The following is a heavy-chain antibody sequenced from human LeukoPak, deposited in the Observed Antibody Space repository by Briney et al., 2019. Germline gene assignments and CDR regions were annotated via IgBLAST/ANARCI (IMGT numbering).Heavy chain of an antibody. D-gene: IGHD5-12*01. CDR3: ARDNSLNSGYDRGKGFDY. CDR2: IYYSGST. V-gene: IGHV4-59*01. CDR1: GGSISSYY. Sequence: PSETLSLTCTVSGGSISSYYWSWIRQPPGKGLEWIGYIYYSGSTNYNPSLKSRVTISVDTSKNQFSLKLSSVTAADTAVYYCARDNSLNSGYDRGKGFDYWGQGTLVTVSS. J-gene: IGHJ4*02.